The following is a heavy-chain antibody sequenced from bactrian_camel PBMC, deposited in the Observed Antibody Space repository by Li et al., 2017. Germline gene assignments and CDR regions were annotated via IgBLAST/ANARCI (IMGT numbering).Heavy chain of an antibody. D-gene: IGHD5*01. Sequence: DVQLVESGGGLVQPGGSLSLSCAVSAFSLSSYWMYWIRQAPGKGLEWVSSIDASAEILEYADANKGRFTSSRDNTKDTLYLQMNSLKPEDTAVYYCVSQEPSTTGFGFWGQGTQVTVS. CDR1: AFSLSSYW. V-gene: IGHV3S19*01. CDR3: VSQEPSTTGFGF. CDR2: IDASAEIL. J-gene: IGHJ6*01.